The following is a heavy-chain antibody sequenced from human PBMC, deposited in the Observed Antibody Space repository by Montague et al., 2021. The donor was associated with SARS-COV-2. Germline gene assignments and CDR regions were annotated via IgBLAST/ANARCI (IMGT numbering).Heavy chain of an antibody. V-gene: IGHV3-11*05. D-gene: IGHD3-16*01. CDR2: ISSGSSST. J-gene: IGHJ6*02. CDR3: ARGLRYHHYVMDV. Sequence: PLRLSCAASGFTFSDFHMSWLRQAPGTGLEWASYISSGSSSTKFADSVKGRFTISRDNAKNSLYLQMNSLRVEDTAVYYCARGLRYHHYVMDVWGQGTTVTVSS. CDR1: GFTFSDFH.